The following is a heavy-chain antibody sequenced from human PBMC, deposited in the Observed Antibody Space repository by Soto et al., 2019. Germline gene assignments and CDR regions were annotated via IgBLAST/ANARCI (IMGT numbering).Heavy chain of an antibody. CDR3: ARGATKRFPYYYDSSGYYRLDY. CDR2: INHSGST. Sequence: QVQLQQWGAGLLKPSETLSLTCAVYGGSFSGYYWSWIRQPPGKGLEWIGEINHSGSTNYNPSLKSRVTISVDTSKNQFSLKLSSVTAADTAVYYCARGATKRFPYYYDSSGYYRLDYWGQGTLVTVSS. V-gene: IGHV4-34*01. D-gene: IGHD3-22*01. CDR1: GGSFSGYY. J-gene: IGHJ4*02.